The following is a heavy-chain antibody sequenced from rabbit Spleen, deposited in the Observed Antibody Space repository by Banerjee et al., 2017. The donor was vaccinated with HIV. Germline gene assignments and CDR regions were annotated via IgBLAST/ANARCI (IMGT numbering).Heavy chain of an antibody. V-gene: IGHV1S45*01. CDR2: IYTSSGTT. Sequence: QEQLVEYGGDLVQPEGSLTLTCKASGLDFSSSYWICWVRQAPGKGLEWIACIYTSSGTTHYASWAKGRFTISKMSSTTVTLQMTSLTAADTATYFCASGGAINDVTYWALWGPGTLVTVS. J-gene: IGHJ4*01. D-gene: IGHD4-1*01. CDR3: ASGGAINDVTYWAL. CDR1: GLDFSSSYW.